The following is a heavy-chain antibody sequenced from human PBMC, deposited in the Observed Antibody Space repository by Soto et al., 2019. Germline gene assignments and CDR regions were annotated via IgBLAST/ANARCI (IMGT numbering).Heavy chain of an antibody. CDR1: GFTFSSYA. Sequence: EVQLLESGGGLVQPGGSLRISGAASGFTFSSYAMSWVRQVPGKGLECLSTISGSGGSAYYADSVKGRFTITRDNSKNTLPLQMNSLRAEDTAVYYCAKASDYDDILTGLHWGQGTLVTVSA. V-gene: IGHV3-23*01. J-gene: IGHJ4*02. D-gene: IGHD3-9*01. CDR2: ISGSGGSA. CDR3: AKASDYDDILTGLH.